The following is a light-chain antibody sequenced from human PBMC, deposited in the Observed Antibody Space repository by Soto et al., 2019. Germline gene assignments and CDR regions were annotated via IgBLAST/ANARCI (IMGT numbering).Light chain of an antibody. CDR1: MRDVGAYNL. V-gene: IGLV2-14*01. Sequence: QSALTQPPSVSGSAGQSITISCSGTMRDVGAYNLVSWYQQHPGTAPKLIIYEVRNRPSGISSRFSGSRSGNTASLTISGLQSEDEGEYYCSAYSARSTLVFGGGTKLTVL. J-gene: IGLJ3*02. CDR3: SAYSARSTLV. CDR2: EVR.